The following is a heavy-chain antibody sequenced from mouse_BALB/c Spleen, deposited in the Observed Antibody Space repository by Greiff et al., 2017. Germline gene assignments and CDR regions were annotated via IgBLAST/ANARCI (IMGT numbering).Heavy chain of an antibody. CDR3: ARRGYYYGSSYGYFDV. CDR1: EYEFPSHD. V-gene: IGHV5-2*01. J-gene: IGHJ1*01. D-gene: IGHD1-1*01. CDR2: INSDGGST. Sequence: EVMLVESGGGLVQPGESLKLSCESNEYEFPSHDMSWVRKTPEKRLELVAAINSDGGSTYYPDTMERRFIISRDNTKKTLYLQMSSLRSEDTALYYCARRGYYYGSSYGYFDVWGAGTTVTVSS.